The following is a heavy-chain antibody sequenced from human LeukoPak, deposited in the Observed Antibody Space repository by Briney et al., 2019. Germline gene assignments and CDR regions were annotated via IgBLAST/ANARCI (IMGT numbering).Heavy chain of an antibody. D-gene: IGHD6-25*01. Sequence: GGSLRLSCAASGFTFSSYGMHWVRQAPGKGLEWVAVISYDGSNKYYADSVKGRFTISRDISKNTLYLQMNSLRAEDTAVYYCATPSGGYWGQGTLVTVSS. J-gene: IGHJ4*02. CDR2: ISYDGSNK. CDR3: ATPSGGY. CDR1: GFTFSSYG. V-gene: IGHV3-30*03.